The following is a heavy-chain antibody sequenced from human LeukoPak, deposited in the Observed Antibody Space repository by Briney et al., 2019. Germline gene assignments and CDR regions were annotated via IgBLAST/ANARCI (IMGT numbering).Heavy chain of an antibody. Sequence: GASVKVSCKASGYTFTSYDINWVRQATGQGLEWMGWMNPNSGNTGYAQKFQGRVTITRNTSISTAYMELSSLRSEDTAVYYCARGSGYDFWSGAWDGYWGQGTLVTVSS. CDR2: MNPNSGNT. J-gene: IGHJ4*02. D-gene: IGHD3-3*01. V-gene: IGHV1-8*03. CDR1: GYTFTSYD. CDR3: ARGSGYDFWSGAWDGY.